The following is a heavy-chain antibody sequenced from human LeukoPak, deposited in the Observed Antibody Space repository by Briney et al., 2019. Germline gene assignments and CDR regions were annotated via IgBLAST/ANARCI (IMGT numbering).Heavy chain of an antibody. CDR2: ISSSGSII. V-gene: IGHV3-48*03. Sequence: GGSLRLSCAASGFTFSRYELNWVRQAPGKGLEWVSYISSSGSIIYYADSVKGRFTISRDNAKNSLHLQMNSLRVEDTAVYFCTRGRGTDYWGQGTLVTVSS. D-gene: IGHD3-10*01. CDR1: GFTFSRYE. CDR3: TRGRGTDY. J-gene: IGHJ4*02.